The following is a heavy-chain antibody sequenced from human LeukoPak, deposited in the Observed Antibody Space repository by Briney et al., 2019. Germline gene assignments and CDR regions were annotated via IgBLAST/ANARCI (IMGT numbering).Heavy chain of an antibody. CDR2: IYYSGST. CDR1: GGSISSYY. CDR3: ATFRPGFDP. V-gene: IGHV4-59*01. D-gene: IGHD6-6*01. J-gene: IGHJ5*02. Sequence: ASETLSLTCTVSGGSISSYYWSWIRQPPGKGLEWIGYIYYSGSTNYNPSLKSRVTISVDTSKNQFSLKLSSATAADTAVYYCATFRPGFDPWGQGTLVTVSS.